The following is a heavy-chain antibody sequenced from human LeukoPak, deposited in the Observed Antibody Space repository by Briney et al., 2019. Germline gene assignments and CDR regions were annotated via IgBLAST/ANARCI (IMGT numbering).Heavy chain of an antibody. Sequence: PSETLSLTCTVSGGSISSYYWSWIRQPAGKGLEWIGRIYTSGSTDYNPSLKSRVTMSVDTSKNQFSLKLSSVTAADAAVYYCARDSPDYYGSGHDYWGQGTLVTVSS. CDR2: IYTSGST. CDR1: GGSISSYY. V-gene: IGHV4-4*07. J-gene: IGHJ4*02. CDR3: ARDSPDYYGSGHDY. D-gene: IGHD3-10*01.